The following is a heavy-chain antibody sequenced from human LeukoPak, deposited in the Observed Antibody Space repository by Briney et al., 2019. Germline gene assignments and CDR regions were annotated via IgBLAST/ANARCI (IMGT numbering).Heavy chain of an antibody. CDR1: GGSISSGGYH. D-gene: IGHD2-15*01. J-gene: IGHJ4*02. CDR3: ARVYCSGGSCYVDY. V-gene: IGHV4-31*03. CDR2: IYYSGTT. Sequence: SETLSLTCTVSGGSISSGGYHGSWSRQHPGKGLEWIGHIYYSGTTFYTPSLKRRVTISIDPSKKQFSLKLSSLTAADTAVYYCARVYCSGGSCYVDYWGQGTLVTVSS.